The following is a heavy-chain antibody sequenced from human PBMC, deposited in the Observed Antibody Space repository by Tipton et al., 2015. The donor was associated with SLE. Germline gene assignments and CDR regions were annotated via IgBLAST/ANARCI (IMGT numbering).Heavy chain of an antibody. CDR2: INHSGST. CDR3: ARRPDWGSEVRIPFDY. V-gene: IGHV4-34*01. CDR1: GGSFSGYY. Sequence: TLSLTCAVYGGSFSGYYWSWIRQPPGKELEWIGEINHSGSTNYNPSLKSRLTISVDTSKNQFSLKLSSVTAADTAVYYCARRPDWGSEVRIPFDYWGQGTLVTVSS. J-gene: IGHJ4*02. D-gene: IGHD7-27*01.